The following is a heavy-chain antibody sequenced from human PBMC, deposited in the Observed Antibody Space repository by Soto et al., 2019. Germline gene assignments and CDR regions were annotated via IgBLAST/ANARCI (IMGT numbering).Heavy chain of an antibody. Sequence: PLQQWGAGLLKPSETLSLTCAVYNGSFSKYYWNWIRQSPGKGLEWIGEINQSGATNYNPYLKSRVTISVDTSKNPVALKLKSLTAADTAVYYCARGYYYASGSSFPYWGQGTLVTVSS. D-gene: IGHD3-10*01. CDR1: NGSFSKYY. J-gene: IGHJ4*02. CDR3: ARGYYYASGSSFPY. CDR2: INQSGAT. V-gene: IGHV4-34*01.